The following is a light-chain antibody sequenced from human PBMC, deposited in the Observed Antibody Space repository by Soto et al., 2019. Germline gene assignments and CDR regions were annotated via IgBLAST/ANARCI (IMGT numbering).Light chain of an antibody. CDR2: GAS. J-gene: IGKJ4*01. CDR3: QQHNNWPLT. Sequence: EIVMTQSPATLSVSPGERATLSCRASQSVSSNLAWYQQKPGQAPRLLVYGASTRDTGIPARFSGSGSGTQFTLTISSLQSEDFAVYCCQQHNNWPLTFGGGTKVEIK. V-gene: IGKV3-15*01. CDR1: QSVSSN.